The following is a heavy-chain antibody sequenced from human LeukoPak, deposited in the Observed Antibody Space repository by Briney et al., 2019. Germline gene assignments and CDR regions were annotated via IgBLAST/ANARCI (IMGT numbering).Heavy chain of an antibody. CDR3: ARDFQDIVVVLGMDV. D-gene: IGHD2-2*01. V-gene: IGHV1-2*02. Sequence: ASVKVSCKASGYTFTGYYMHWVRQAPGQGLEWMGWINPNSGGTNYAQKFQGRVTITRDTSISTAYMELSRLRSDDTAVYYCARDFQDIVVVLGMDVWGQGTTVTVSS. J-gene: IGHJ6*02. CDR2: INPNSGGT. CDR1: GYTFTGYY.